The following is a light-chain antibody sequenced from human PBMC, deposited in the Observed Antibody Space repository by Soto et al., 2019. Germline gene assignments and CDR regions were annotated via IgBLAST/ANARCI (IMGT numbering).Light chain of an antibody. CDR3: SYYQSSPTDV. V-gene: IGLV2-14*03. CDR2: DVI. CDR1: NSDVGGYNF. J-gene: IGLJ1*01. Sequence: QSVLTQPASVSGSPGQSITISCPGTNSDVGGYNFVSWYQQHPGKAPKLMIYDVINRPSGVSDRFSGSKPGNPASLTISGLKVEDEADYYSSYYQSSPTDVFEDGPKATVL.